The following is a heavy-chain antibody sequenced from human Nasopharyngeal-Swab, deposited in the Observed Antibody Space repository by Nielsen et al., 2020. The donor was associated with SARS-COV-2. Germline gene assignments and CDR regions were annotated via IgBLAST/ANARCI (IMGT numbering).Heavy chain of an antibody. CDR2: ISGSGGST. CDR3: AKDRGVGAPDY. CDR1: GFTFNNYN. D-gene: IGHD1-26*01. V-gene: IGHV3-23*01. Sequence: GESLKIPCAASGFTFNNYNFNWVRQAPGKGLEWVSAISGSGGSTYYADSVKGRFTISRDNSKNTLYLQMNSLRAEDTAVYYCAKDRGVGAPDYWGQGTLVTVSS. J-gene: IGHJ4*02.